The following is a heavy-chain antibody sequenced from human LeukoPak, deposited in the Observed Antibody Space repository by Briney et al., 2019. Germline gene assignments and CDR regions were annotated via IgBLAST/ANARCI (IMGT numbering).Heavy chain of an antibody. CDR1: GYTFTGYY. CDR2: INPNSGGT. D-gene: IGHD3-3*01. CDR3: AREQYRHYDFWSGHEGGGYFDY. J-gene: IGHJ4*02. V-gene: IGHV1-2*02. Sequence: GASVKVSCKASGYTFTGYYMHWVRQAPGQGLEWMGWINPNSGGTNYAQKFQGRVTMTRDTSISTAYMELSRLRSDDTAVYYCAREQYRHYDFWSGHEGGGYFDYWGQGTLVTVSS.